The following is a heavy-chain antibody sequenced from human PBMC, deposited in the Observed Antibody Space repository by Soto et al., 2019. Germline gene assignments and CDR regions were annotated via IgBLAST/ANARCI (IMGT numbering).Heavy chain of an antibody. CDR3: ARDASEIAGIDY. Sequence: QVQLQESGPGLVKPSQTLSLTCTVSGGSISSGGYYWSWIRQHPGKGLEWIGYIYYSGSTYYNPTIKSRXXIXVXXSKNQFSLKLSSVTAADTAVYYCARDASEIAGIDYWGQGTLVTVSS. J-gene: IGHJ4*02. CDR2: IYYSGST. CDR1: GGSISSGGYY. V-gene: IGHV4-31*03. D-gene: IGHD6-13*01.